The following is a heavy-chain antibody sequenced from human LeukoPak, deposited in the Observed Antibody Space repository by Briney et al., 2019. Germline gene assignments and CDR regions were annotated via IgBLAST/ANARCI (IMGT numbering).Heavy chain of an antibody. J-gene: IGHJ5*02. V-gene: IGHV1-3*04. D-gene: IGHD6-13*01. CDR3: ARDPMIAAAENWFNP. CDR1: GYTFTTYA. Sequence: ASVKVSCKASGYTFTTYAMHWVRQAPGQRLEWMGWISTGNDDTKYSQKFQGRVTITRDTSANTAYMELSSLRSEDTAVYYCARDPMIAAAENWFNPWGQGTLVTVSS. CDR2: ISTGNDDT.